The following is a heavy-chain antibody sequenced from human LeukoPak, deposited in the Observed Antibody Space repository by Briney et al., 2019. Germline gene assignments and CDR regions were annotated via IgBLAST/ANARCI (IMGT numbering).Heavy chain of an antibody. V-gene: IGHV4-39*02. J-gene: IGHJ4*02. CDR2: IYYSGNL. CDR1: GDSIGSGAFY. D-gene: IGHD1-26*01. CDR3: ARGLTGGWAAVFDY. Sequence: SETLSLTCDVSGDSIGSGAFYWGWVRQSPERGLEWIGSIYYSGNLYNNPSLKSRATVSIDTSKNRFSLRLKSVTAADTAVYYCARGLTGGWAAVFDYWGQGTLVTVSS.